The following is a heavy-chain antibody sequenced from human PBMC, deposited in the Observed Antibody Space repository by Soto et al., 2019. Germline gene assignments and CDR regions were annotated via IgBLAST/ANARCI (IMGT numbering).Heavy chain of an antibody. D-gene: IGHD2-2*01. V-gene: IGHV1-46*01. CDR2: INPSGGIT. CDR1: GYTLTSYY. J-gene: IGHJ6*02. Sequence: ASVKVSCKASGYTLTSYYLHWVRQAPGQGPEWMGIINPSGGITNDAQKFQDRVTMTSDTSTSTVYMELSSLRSEDTAVYYCARGISTTTSYYYYGTDAWGQGTTVTVS. CDR3: ARGISTTTSYYYYGTDA.